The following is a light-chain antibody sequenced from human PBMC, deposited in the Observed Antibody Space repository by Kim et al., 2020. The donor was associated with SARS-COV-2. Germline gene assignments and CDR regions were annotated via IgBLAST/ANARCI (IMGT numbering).Light chain of an antibody. Sequence: SSELTQDPAVSVALGQTVSITCQGDSLREYYATWYQQRPGQAPILVIYGVNNRPPGIPDRFSGSNSGNTASLTITGAQAEDEADYYCKSRDISADIYVFGPGTKVTVL. CDR2: GVN. J-gene: IGLJ1*01. CDR1: SLREYY. CDR3: KSRDISADIYV. V-gene: IGLV3-19*01.